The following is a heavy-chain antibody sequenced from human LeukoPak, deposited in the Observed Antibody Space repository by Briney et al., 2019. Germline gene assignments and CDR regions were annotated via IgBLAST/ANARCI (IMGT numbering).Heavy chain of an antibody. CDR1: GYTFTGYY. V-gene: IGHV1-2*02. Sequence: ASVKVSCKASGYTFTGYYMHWVRQAPGQGLEWMGWINPNSGGTNYAQKFQGRVTMTRDTSISTAYMELSRLRSDDTAVYYCARGRGYCSGGNCPWGDYYYMDVWGKGTTVTISS. D-gene: IGHD2-15*01. CDR3: ARGRGYCSGGNCPWGDYYYMDV. J-gene: IGHJ6*03. CDR2: INPNSGGT.